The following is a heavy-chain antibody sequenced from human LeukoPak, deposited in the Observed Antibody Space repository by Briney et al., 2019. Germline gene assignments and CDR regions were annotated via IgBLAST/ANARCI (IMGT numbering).Heavy chain of an antibody. CDR1: GDSISSYY. CDR3: ATADSYALAV. Sequence: PSETLSLTCTVSGDSISSYYWNWIRQPPGQGLEWIGCVHYSGRGNHNPSLKSRVTMSLDTSKNQVSLKLNSVTAADTAVYYCATADSYALAVWGQGTAVTVSS. V-gene: IGHV4-59*01. CDR2: VHYSGRG. J-gene: IGHJ6*02.